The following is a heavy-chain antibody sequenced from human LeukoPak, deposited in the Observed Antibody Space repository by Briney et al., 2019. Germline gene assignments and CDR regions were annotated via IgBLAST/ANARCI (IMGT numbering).Heavy chain of an antibody. CDR3: AREDTAMVIPFDY. J-gene: IGHJ4*02. Sequence: GGSLRLSCAASGFTFSSYSMNWVRQAPGKGREWVSSIRSSSSYIYYADSVKGRFTISRDNAKNSLYLQMNSLRAEDTAVYYCAREDTAMVIPFDYWGQGTLVTVSS. CDR1: GFTFSSYS. D-gene: IGHD5-18*01. CDR2: IRSSSSYI. V-gene: IGHV3-21*01.